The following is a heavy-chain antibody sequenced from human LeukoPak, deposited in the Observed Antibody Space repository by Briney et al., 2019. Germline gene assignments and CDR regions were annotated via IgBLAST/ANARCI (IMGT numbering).Heavy chain of an antibody. CDR1: GGSFSGYY. V-gene: IGHV4-34*01. D-gene: IGHD6-19*01. CDR2: IYHSGST. J-gene: IGHJ4*02. CDR3: ARGRWLGHFDY. Sequence: SETLSLTCAVYGGSFSGYYWSWIRQPPGKGLEWIGSIYHSGSTYYNPSLKSRVTISVDTSKNQFSLKLSSVTAADTAVYYCARGRWLGHFDYWGQGTLVTVSS.